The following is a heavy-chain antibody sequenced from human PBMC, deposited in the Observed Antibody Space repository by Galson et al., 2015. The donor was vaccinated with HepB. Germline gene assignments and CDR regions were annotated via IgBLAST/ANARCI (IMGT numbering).Heavy chain of an antibody. V-gene: IGHV1-3*01. CDR3: ARALGLLSGVFYALLY. D-gene: IGHD1-26*01. CDR2: INPGTGNT. CDR1: GYTFTKFP. Sequence: SVKVSCKASGYTFTKFPIHWVRQAPGQRLEWMGWINPGTGNTKYSQNFQGRVTITRDTSANTAYMDLSSLRSEDTAVYYCARALGLLSGVFYALLYWGQGTLVTVSS. J-gene: IGHJ4*02.